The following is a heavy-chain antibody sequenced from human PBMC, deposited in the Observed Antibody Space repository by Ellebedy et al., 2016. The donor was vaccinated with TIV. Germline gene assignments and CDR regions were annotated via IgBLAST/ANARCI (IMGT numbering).Heavy chain of an antibody. J-gene: IGHJ5*01. CDR2: IMGIFGTP. CDR1: GGTFNSNA. V-gene: IGHV1-69*06. Sequence: AASVKVSCKASGGTFNSNAFNWVRQAPGQGLEWMGGIMGIFGTPNYSQKFQGRVTITADKLMTTAYMELSSLRSDDTAVYYCARMGGYHYLKRFDSWGQGTLVTVSS. CDR3: ARMGGYHYLKRFDS. D-gene: IGHD3-22*01.